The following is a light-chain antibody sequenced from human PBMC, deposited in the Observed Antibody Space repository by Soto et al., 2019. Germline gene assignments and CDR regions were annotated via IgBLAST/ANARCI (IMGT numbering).Light chain of an antibody. CDR2: NNN. CDR1: SSNIGTNA. CDR3: AAWNDSLNGYV. Sequence: QSALTQPPSASGTPGQRVTISCSGGSSNIGTNAVNWYQQLPGTAPKLLICNNNQRPSGVPDRFSGSKSGTSASLAISGLQSEYEAEYYCAAWNDSLNGYVFGTGTKVPGL. J-gene: IGLJ1*01. V-gene: IGLV1-44*01.